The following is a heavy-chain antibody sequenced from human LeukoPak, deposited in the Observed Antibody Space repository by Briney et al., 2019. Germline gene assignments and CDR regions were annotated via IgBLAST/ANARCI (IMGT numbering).Heavy chain of an antibody. D-gene: IGHD3-10*01. CDR2: INHSGST. CDR3: ARGYGSGSYYND. Sequence: KASETLSLTCAVYGGSFSGYYWSWIRQPPGKGLEWIGEINHSGSTNYNPSLKSRVTISVDTSKNQFSLKLSSVTAADTAVYYCARGYGSGSYYNDWGQGTLVTVSS. CDR1: GGSFSGYY. V-gene: IGHV4-34*01. J-gene: IGHJ4*02.